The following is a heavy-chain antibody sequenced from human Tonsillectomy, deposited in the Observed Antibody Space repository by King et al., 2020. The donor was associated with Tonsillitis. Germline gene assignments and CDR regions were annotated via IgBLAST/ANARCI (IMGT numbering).Heavy chain of an antibody. J-gene: IGHJ3*02. CDR1: GFTFSSYW. D-gene: IGHD3-22*01. Sequence: VQLVESGGGLVQPGGSLRLSCAASGFTFSSYWMHWVRQAPGKGLEWVSRIHSDGTSTNYADSVKGRFTISRDNAKNTLYLQMNSLRAEDTAVYYCARVADPYYYDSSGFNAFDIWGQGTMVTVSS. V-gene: IGHV3-74*01. CDR3: ARVADPYYYDSSGFNAFDI. CDR2: IHSDGTST.